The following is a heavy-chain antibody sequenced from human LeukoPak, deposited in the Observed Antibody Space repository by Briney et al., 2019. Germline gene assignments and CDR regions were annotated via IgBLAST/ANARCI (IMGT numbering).Heavy chain of an antibody. J-gene: IGHJ4*02. CDR1: GYSFTSYW. Sequence: GESLKISCKGSGYSFTSYWIGWVRQAPGKGLEWVAVIWYDGSNKYYADSVKGRFTISRDNSKNTLYLQMNSLRAEDTAVYYCARDRYYSSGCFDYWGQGTLVTVSS. D-gene: IGHD6-19*01. V-gene: IGHV3-33*01. CDR3: ARDRYYSSGCFDY. CDR2: IWYDGSNK.